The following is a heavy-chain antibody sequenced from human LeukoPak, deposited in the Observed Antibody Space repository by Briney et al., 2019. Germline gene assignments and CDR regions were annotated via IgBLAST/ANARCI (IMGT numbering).Heavy chain of an antibody. D-gene: IGHD3-3*01. CDR2: IYYSGST. Sequence: SETLSLTCTASGGSLSSSSNSYWGWIRQPPGKGLEWIGYIYYSGSTNYNPSLKSRVTISVDTSKNQFSLKLSSVTAADTAVYYCARFSPYDFWSGYYNPPAFDAFDIWGQGTMVTVSS. J-gene: IGHJ3*02. CDR3: ARFSPYDFWSGYYNPPAFDAFDI. V-gene: IGHV4-61*01. CDR1: GGSLSSSSNSY.